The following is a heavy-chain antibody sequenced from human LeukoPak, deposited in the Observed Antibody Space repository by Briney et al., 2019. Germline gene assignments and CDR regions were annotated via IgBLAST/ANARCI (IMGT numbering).Heavy chain of an antibody. Sequence: GASVKVSCKASGYTFTSYDINWVRQAPGQGLEWMGRIIPILGIANYAQKFQGRVTVTADKSTSTAYMELSSLRSEDTAVYYCAIRAARGYDSSGSLDYWGQGTLVTVSS. CDR3: AIRAARGYDSSGSLDY. V-gene: IGHV1-69*04. D-gene: IGHD3-22*01. CDR1: GYTFTSYD. CDR2: IIPILGIA. J-gene: IGHJ4*02.